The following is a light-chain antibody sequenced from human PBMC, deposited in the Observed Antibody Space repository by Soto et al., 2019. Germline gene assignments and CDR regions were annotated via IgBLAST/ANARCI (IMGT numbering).Light chain of an antibody. CDR3: QQYGIWT. J-gene: IGKJ1*01. CDR2: GTS. CDR1: QTISSQY. Sequence: EIVLTQSPGTLSVSPGERATLSCRSSQTISSQYLAWYQQKHGQAPSLLIYGTSSRATGTPDRFSGSGSGTDFTLTISRLEPEDSAIYYCQQYGIWTFGQGTKVEIK. V-gene: IGKV3-20*01.